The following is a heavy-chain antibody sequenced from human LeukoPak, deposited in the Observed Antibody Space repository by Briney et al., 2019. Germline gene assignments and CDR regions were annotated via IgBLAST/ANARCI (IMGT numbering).Heavy chain of an antibody. J-gene: IGHJ4*02. D-gene: IGHD6-13*01. V-gene: IGHV1-2*02. Sequence: ASVKVSRKASVYTFTGYYMHWVRHPPRRGGEWVGCINLKRGGTKYTQTFRGRVTMTGDTSISTAYMELSRLRYDDTAVYYCARVVSSSWYYFDYWGQGTLVTVSS. CDR2: INLKRGGT. CDR3: ARVVSSSWYYFDY. CDR1: VYTFTGYY.